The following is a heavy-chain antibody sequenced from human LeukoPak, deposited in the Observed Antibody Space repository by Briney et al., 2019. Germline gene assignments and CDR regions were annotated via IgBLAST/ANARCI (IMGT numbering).Heavy chain of an antibody. J-gene: IGHJ6*03. V-gene: IGHV4-59*01. D-gene: IGHD6-13*01. CDR1: GGSISSYY. Sequence: PSETLSLTCTVSGGSISSYYWSRIRQPPGKGLEWIGYIYYSGSTNYNPSLKSRVTISVDTSKNQFSLKLSSVTAADTAVHYCAGYIAAAPPYYYYYMDVWGKGTTVTVSS. CDR2: IYYSGST. CDR3: AGYIAAAPPYYYYYMDV.